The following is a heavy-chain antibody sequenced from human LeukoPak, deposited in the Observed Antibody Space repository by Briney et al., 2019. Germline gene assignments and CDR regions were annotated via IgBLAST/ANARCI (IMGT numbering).Heavy chain of an antibody. CDR1: GYTFTGYY. CDR3: ARDNWFGELSIDY. J-gene: IGHJ4*02. D-gene: IGHD3-10*01. V-gene: IGHV1-2*02. CDR2: INPNSGGT. Sequence: ASVKVSCKASGYTFTGYYIHWVRQAPGQGLEWMGWINPNSGGTNYAQKFQGRVTMTRDTSISTAYMELSRLRSDDTAVYYCARDNWFGELSIDYWGQGTLVTVSS.